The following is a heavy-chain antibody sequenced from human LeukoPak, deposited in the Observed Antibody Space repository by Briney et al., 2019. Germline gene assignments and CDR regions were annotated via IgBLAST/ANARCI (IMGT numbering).Heavy chain of an antibody. J-gene: IGHJ4*02. CDR1: GFTFSTYA. D-gene: IGHD2-2*01. V-gene: IGHV3-21*01. CDR2: ITSDSTYI. Sequence: KTGGSLRLSCAASGFTFSTYALNWVRQAPGEGLEWVSTITSDSTYIYYADSVKGQFTISRDNAKNSLYLQMNSLRAEDTAVYYCARYGVSRSTSYIDYWGQGALVTVSS. CDR3: ARYGVSRSTSYIDY.